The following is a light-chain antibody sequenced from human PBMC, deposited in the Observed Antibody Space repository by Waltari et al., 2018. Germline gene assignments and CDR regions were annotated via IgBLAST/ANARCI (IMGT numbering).Light chain of an antibody. CDR1: QGIASW. CDR2: AAS. V-gene: IGKV1D-12*01. Sequence: DIPKTQSPTSVSASVGERVTITCRASQGIASWLAWYQQKPGNAPKVVIYAASRLRSGVPSRFSGSFSGTNFTLMITNLQPEDFATYYCQQANTFPYTFGQGTKLEIK. CDR3: QQANTFPYT. J-gene: IGKJ2*01.